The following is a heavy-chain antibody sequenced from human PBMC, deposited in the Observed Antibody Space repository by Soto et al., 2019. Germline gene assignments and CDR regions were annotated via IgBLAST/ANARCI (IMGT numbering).Heavy chain of an antibody. CDR3: ARVGTARPGVVVAATNWFDP. CDR2: INAGNGHT. CDR1: GYTFTSYA. Sequence: ASVKVSCKASGYTFTSYAIHWVRQAPGRRLEWMVCINAGNGHTKYSQKFQGRVTITRDTSASTAYRELSSLRSEDTAVYYCARVGTARPGVVVAATNWFDPWGQGTLVTVSS. V-gene: IGHV1-3*01. D-gene: IGHD2-15*01. J-gene: IGHJ5*02.